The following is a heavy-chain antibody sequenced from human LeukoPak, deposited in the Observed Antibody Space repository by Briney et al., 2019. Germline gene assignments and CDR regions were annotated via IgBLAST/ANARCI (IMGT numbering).Heavy chain of an antibody. CDR3: ARGSITDYYDSSGYYSPYYFDY. D-gene: IGHD3-22*01. Sequence: PGGSLRLSCAASGFTFDDYGMSWVRQAPGKGLEWVSGINWNGGSTGYADSVKGRFTISRDNAKNSLYLQMNSLRAEDTALYYCARGSITDYYDSSGYYSPYYFDYWGQGTLVVVSS. CDR2: INWNGGST. V-gene: IGHV3-20*04. J-gene: IGHJ4*02. CDR1: GFTFDDYG.